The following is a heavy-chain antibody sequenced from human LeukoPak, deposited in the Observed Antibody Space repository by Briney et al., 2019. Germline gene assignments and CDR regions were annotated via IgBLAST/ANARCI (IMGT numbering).Heavy chain of an antibody. CDR2: ISGWSSTI. J-gene: IGHJ4*02. V-gene: IGHV3-48*02. D-gene: IGHD1-14*01. Sequence: GGSLRLSCAASGFTFSSYSMNWVRQAPGKGLEWVSYISGWSSTITYADSVRGRFTISTDNAKNSLYLQMNSLRDEDTAVYSCARDRDHAFDYWGQGTLVTVSS. CDR1: GFTFSSYS. CDR3: ARDRDHAFDY.